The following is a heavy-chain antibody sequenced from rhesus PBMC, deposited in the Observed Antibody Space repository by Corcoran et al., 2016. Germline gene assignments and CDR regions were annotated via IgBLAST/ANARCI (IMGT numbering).Heavy chain of an antibody. D-gene: IGHD1-1*01. J-gene: IGHJ5-1*01. CDR3: ARTGSRARTAGLDV. CDR2: IGGSSGRT. CDR1: GGSISGYY. V-gene: IGHV4-165*02. Sequence: QVQLQESGPGLVKPSETLSLTCAVSGGSISGYYWNWLRHPPGKGLAWIGYIGGSSGRTYYNPSLKSRVTISTETSKNQFSLKLSSVTAADTAVYYCARTGSRARTAGLDVWGAGVLVTVSS.